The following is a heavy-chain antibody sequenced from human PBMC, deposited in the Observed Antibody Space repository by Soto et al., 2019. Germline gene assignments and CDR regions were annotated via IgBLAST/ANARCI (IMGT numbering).Heavy chain of an antibody. CDR2: IIPNFGTA. CDR3: ATGDLGRFGYYYGMDV. Sequence: QVQLVQSGAEVKKPGSSVKVSCKASGGTFSSYAISWVRQAPGQGLEWMGGIIPNFGTANYEQKFQGRVTINADDSTSTAYMELSSLRSEDTAVYYCATGDLGRFGYYYGMDVWGQGTTVTVSS. V-gene: IGHV1-69*01. CDR1: GGTFSSYA. J-gene: IGHJ6*02. D-gene: IGHD3-10*01.